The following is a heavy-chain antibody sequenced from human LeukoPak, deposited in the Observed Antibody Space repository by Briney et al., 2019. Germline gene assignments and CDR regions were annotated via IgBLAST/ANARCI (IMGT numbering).Heavy chain of an antibody. CDR2: MWYDGSNK. V-gene: IGHV3-33*01. Sequence: KPGGSLRLSCAASGFTFSSYGMHWVRQAPGKGLEWVAVMWYDGSNKYYADSVKGRFTISRDNSKNTLYLQMNSLRAEDTAVYYCARAPAAIDYFDYWGQGTLVTVSS. CDR1: GFTFSSYG. J-gene: IGHJ4*02. CDR3: ARAPAAIDYFDY. D-gene: IGHD2-2*01.